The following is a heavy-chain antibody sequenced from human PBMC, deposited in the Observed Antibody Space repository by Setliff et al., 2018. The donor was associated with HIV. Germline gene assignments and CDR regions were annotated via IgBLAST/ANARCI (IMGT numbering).Heavy chain of an antibody. CDR2: IYYSGGT. Sequence: PSETLSLTCTVSGGSISSGGYYWSWIRQHPGKGLEWIGYIYYSGGTYYNPSLKSRVTISVDTSKNQFSLKLSSVTAADTAVYYCARVGGYYYDWFDPWGQGTLVTVSS. V-gene: IGHV4-31*03. CDR3: ARVGGYYYDWFDP. J-gene: IGHJ5*02. CDR1: GGSISSGGYY. D-gene: IGHD3-22*01.